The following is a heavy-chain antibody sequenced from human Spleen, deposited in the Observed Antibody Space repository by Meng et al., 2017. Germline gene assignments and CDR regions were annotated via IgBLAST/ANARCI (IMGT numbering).Heavy chain of an antibody. CDR3: ARDEDISAAGKLFGDY. CDR2: INPKSGDT. J-gene: IGHJ4*02. CDR1: GYTCPDYW. V-gene: IGHV1-2*06. D-gene: IGHD6-13*01. Sequence: QGQVDQGGAGVKGPGASVKVSCKGCGYTCPDYWLHWVRRAPGQGLEWMGRINPKSGDTHYAQRFQGRVTMTGDTSISTAYMELSGLRSDDTAMYYCARDEDISAAGKLFGDYWGQGTLVTVSS.